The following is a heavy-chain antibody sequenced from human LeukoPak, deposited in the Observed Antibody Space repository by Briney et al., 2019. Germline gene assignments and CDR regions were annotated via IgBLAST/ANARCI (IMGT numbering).Heavy chain of an antibody. J-gene: IGHJ3*02. CDR2: IIPIFGTA. D-gene: IGHD3-3*01. Sequence: EASVKVSCKAAGYTFTSYGISWVRQAPGQGLEWMGGIIPIFGTANYAQKFQGRVTITTDESTSTAYMELSSLRSEDTAVYYCARDVITIFGVVSLDIWGQGTMVTVSS. CDR3: ARDVITIFGVVSLDI. CDR1: GYTFTSYG. V-gene: IGHV1-69*05.